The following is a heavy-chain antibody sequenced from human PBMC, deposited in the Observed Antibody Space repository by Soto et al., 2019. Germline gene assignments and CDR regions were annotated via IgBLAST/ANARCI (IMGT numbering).Heavy chain of an antibody. CDR1: GFTFSSYA. V-gene: IGHV3-23*01. CDR3: AKGGYDFWSGYPDDYYYGMDV. J-gene: IGHJ6*02. CDR2: ISGSGGST. Sequence: LRLSCAASGFTFSSYAMSWVRQAPGKGLEWVSAISGSGGSTYYADSVKGRFTISRDNSKNTLYLQMNSLRAEDTAVYYCAKGGYDFWSGYPDDYYYGMDVWGQGTTVTVSS. D-gene: IGHD3-3*01.